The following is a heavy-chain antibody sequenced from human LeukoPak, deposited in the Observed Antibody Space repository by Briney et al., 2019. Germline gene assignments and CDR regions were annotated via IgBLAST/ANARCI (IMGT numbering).Heavy chain of an antibody. J-gene: IGHJ4*02. D-gene: IGHD2-15*01. Sequence: PSETLSLTCTVSGGSISSSSYYWGWIRQPPGKGLEWVGSIYYSGSTYYNPSLKSRVTISVDTSKNQFSLKLSSVTAADTAVYYCASIYCSGGSCWCYFDYWGQGTLVTVSS. CDR1: GGSISSSSYY. V-gene: IGHV4-39*01. CDR2: IYYSGST. CDR3: ASIYCSGGSCWCYFDY.